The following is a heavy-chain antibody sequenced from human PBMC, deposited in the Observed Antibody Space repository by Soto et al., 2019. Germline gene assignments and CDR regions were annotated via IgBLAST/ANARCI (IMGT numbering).Heavy chain of an antibody. V-gene: IGHV3-7*01. D-gene: IGHD3-16*01. J-gene: IGHJ4*02. CDR3: ASGPEWGSFYYFDY. CDR2: IKQDGSEK. CDR1: GFTFSSYW. Sequence: PGGSLRLSCAASGFTFSSYWMSWVRQAPGKGLEWVANIKQDGSEKYYVDSVKGRFTISRDNAKNSLYLQMNSLRAEDTAVYYCASGPEWGSFYYFDYWGQGTLVTVSS.